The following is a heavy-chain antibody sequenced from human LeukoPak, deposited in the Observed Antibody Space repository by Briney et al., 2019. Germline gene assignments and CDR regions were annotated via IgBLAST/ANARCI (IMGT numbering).Heavy chain of an antibody. D-gene: IGHD5-24*01. CDR1: GFTFSSYW. CDR3: AGDTTITHQRDY. J-gene: IGHJ4*02. V-gene: IGHV3-74*01. Sequence: GGSLRLSWAASGFTFSSYWMHWVRQAPGKGLVWVSRINSDGSTTRYADSVRGRSTISIDNAKNTLYLQMNSLRVEDTAVCYCAGDTTITHQRDYWGQGTLVTVSS. CDR2: INSDGSTT.